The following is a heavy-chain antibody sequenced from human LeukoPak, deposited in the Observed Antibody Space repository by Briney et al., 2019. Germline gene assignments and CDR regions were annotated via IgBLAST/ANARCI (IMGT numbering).Heavy chain of an antibody. J-gene: IGHJ4*02. CDR2: ISSSSSYI. Sequence: GGSLRLSCAASGFTFSSYSMNWVRQAPGKGLEWVSSISSSSSYIYYADSVKGRFTISRDNAKNSLYLQMNSLRAEHTAVYYCARDSSGRDGYNYDFDYWGQGTLVTVSS. CDR3: ARDSSGRDGYNYDFDY. V-gene: IGHV3-21*01. D-gene: IGHD5-24*01. CDR1: GFTFSSYS.